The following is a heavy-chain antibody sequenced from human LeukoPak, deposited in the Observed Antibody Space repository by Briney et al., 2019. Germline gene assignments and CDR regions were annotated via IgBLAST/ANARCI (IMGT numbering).Heavy chain of an antibody. D-gene: IGHD6-13*01. CDR2: INHSGST. CDR1: GGSFSGYY. J-gene: IGHJ4*02. V-gene: IGHV4-34*01. Sequence: SETLSLTCAVYGGSFSGYYWSWIRQPPGKGLEWIGEINHSGSTNYNPSLKSRVTISVDTSRNQFSLRLSSVTAADTAVYYCARGGAPESAAGTGLEGNRGYYFDYWGQGTLVTVSS. CDR3: ARGGAPESAAGTGLEGNRGYYFDY.